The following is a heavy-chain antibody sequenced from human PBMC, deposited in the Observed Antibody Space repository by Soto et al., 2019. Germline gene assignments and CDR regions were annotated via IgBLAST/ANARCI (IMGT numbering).Heavy chain of an antibody. V-gene: IGHV1-69*13. J-gene: IGHJ6*02. CDR1: GGTFSSYA. Sequence: VASVKVSRKASGGTFSSYAISWVRQAPGQGLEWMGGIIPIFGTANYAQKFQGRVTITADESTSTAYMELSSLRSEDTAVYYCTRVAGDYGAYYYGMDVWGQGTTVTVSS. CDR3: TRVAGDYGAYYYGMDV. D-gene: IGHD4-17*01. CDR2: IIPIFGTA.